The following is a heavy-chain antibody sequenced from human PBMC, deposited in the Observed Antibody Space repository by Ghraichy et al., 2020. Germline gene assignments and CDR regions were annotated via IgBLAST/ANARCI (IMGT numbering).Heavy chain of an antibody. Sequence: ASVKVSCKASGYTVRTYGITWVRQAPGQGLEWMGWISADNGNTNYAQNLQGRVTMTTDTSTSTAYMELRSLRSDDTAVYYCARDHRLYYYDTSTYDYWGQGTLVTVSS. J-gene: IGHJ4*02. D-gene: IGHD3-22*01. CDR3: ARDHRLYYYDTSTYDY. CDR1: GYTVRTYG. V-gene: IGHV1-18*01. CDR2: ISADNGNT.